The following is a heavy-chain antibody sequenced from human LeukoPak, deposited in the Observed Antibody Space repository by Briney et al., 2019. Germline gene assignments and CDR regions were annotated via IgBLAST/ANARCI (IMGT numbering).Heavy chain of an antibody. CDR2: ISGDGDSA. J-gene: IGHJ4*02. Sequence: PGGSLRLSCAASGFTFDDYGMHWVRQAPGKGLEWVSLISGDGDSAYYADSVRGRFTISRDNSKNTLYLQMNSLRAEDTAVYYCAKDARDGYKYYFDYWGQGTLSPSPQ. D-gene: IGHD5-24*01. CDR3: AKDARDGYKYYFDY. CDR1: GFTFDDYG. V-gene: IGHV3-43*02.